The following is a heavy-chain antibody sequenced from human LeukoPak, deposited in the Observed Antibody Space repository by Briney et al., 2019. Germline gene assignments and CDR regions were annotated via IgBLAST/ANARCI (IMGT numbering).Heavy chain of an antibody. Sequence: PGGSLRLSCADSGSNFEDYGMSWVCQAPGKGLEWVSGINWNGGDTDYADSVKGRFTISRDNAKNSLYLQVNSLRAEDTALYYCAKSSGSVRHFYYYYMDVWGKGTTVTVSS. D-gene: IGHD1-26*01. CDR3: AKSSGSVRHFYYYYMDV. CDR2: INWNGGDT. V-gene: IGHV3-20*04. CDR1: GSNFEDYG. J-gene: IGHJ6*03.